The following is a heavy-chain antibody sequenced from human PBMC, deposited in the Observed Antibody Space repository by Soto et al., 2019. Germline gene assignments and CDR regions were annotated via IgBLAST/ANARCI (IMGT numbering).Heavy chain of an antibody. V-gene: IGHV4-39*02. CDR1: GGTMSSSSYY. CDR2: IYYSGST. CDR3: ATQEVGGSYVYTFDP. Sequence: TLHLTYNVSGGTMSSSSYYWGWIRQPPGKGLEWIGSIYYSGSTYYNPSLKSRVTISVDTSKNHFSLKLSSVTAADTAVYYCATQEVGGSYVYTFDPWGQGTLVTVSS. D-gene: IGHD1-26*01. J-gene: IGHJ5*02.